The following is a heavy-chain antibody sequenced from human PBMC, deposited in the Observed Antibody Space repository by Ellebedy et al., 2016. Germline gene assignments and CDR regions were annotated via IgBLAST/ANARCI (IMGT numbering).Heavy chain of an antibody. CDR2: IKQDGSEK. Sequence: GGSLRLXXAASGFTFSSYWMSWVRQAPGKGLEWVANIKQDGSEKYYVDSVKGRFTISRDNSKNTLYLQVNSLRAEDTAVYYCLRGGWLTRFDYWGQGTLVTVSS. J-gene: IGHJ4*02. V-gene: IGHV3-7*03. D-gene: IGHD3-22*01. CDR3: LRGGWLTRFDY. CDR1: GFTFSSYW.